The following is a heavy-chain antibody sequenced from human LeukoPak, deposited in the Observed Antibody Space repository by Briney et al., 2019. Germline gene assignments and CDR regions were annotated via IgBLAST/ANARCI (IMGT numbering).Heavy chain of an antibody. CDR3: AKDRDVEAQTSGYDTSSYYYYMDV. Sequence: GGSLTLSCAASGFTFSIYCMHWVRQAPGKGLEWVAFIRCDGGNNKYYADTVKGPFTISRDNTKYTLNLQTKSLKAEDMVVYLCAKDRDVEAQTSGYDTSSYYYYMDVWGKGTMVTVSS. CDR2: IRCDGGNNK. J-gene: IGHJ6*03. V-gene: IGHV3-30*02. CDR1: GFTFSIYC. D-gene: IGHD5-12*01.